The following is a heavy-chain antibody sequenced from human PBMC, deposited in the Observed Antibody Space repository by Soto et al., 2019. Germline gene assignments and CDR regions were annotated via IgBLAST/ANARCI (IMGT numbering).Heavy chain of an antibody. V-gene: IGHV1-69*13. Sequence: SVKVSCKASGGAFSSYAISWVRQAPGQGLEWMGGIIPIFGTANYAQKFQGRVTITADESTSTAYMELSSLRSEDTAVYYCARDSRRDGYSSAKDHDAFDIWGQGTMVTVSS. J-gene: IGHJ3*02. CDR2: IIPIFGTA. CDR3: ARDSRRDGYSSAKDHDAFDI. CDR1: GGAFSSYA. D-gene: IGHD2-15*01.